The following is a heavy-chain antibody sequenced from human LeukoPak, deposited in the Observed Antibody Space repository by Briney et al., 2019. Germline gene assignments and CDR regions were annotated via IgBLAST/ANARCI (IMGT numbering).Heavy chain of an antibody. J-gene: IGHJ4*02. D-gene: IGHD2-2*01. CDR1: GGSFSGYY. CDR3: ARARGSSAFDY. V-gene: IGHV4-34*01. CDR2: INHSGST. Sequence: PSETLSLTCAVYGGSFSGYYWSWIRQPPGKGLEWIGEINHSGSTNYNPSLKSRVTISVDTSKNQFSLKLSSVTAADTAVYYCARARGSSAFDYRGQGTLVTVSS.